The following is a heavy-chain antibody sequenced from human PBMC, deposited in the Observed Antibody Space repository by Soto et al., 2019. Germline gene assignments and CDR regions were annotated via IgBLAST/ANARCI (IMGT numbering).Heavy chain of an antibody. V-gene: IGHV4-59*08. D-gene: IGHD2-2*01. Sequence: SETLSLTCTVSGGYISSYDWSWIRQPPGKGLEWIGYIYYSGSTNYNPSLKSRVTISVDTSKNQFSLKLSSVTAADTAVYYCTSRRDWPAVDPFDYWGLGTLVTVSS. CDR2: IYYSGST. CDR3: TSRRDWPAVDPFDY. CDR1: GGYISSYD. J-gene: IGHJ4*02.